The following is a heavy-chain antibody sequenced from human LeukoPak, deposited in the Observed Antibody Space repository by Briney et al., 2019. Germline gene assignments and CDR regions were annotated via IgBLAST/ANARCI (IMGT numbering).Heavy chain of an antibody. CDR3: ARDRAWNYFDY. Sequence: GGSLRLSCAASGFTFSSYGMHWVRQAPGKGLEWVAVISYDGSNKYYAHSVEGRFTISRDNSKNTLYLQMDSLRAEDTAVYYCARDRAWNYFDYWGQGTLVTVSS. J-gene: IGHJ4*02. CDR2: ISYDGSNK. V-gene: IGHV3-30*03. CDR1: GFTFSSYG. D-gene: IGHD3-3*01.